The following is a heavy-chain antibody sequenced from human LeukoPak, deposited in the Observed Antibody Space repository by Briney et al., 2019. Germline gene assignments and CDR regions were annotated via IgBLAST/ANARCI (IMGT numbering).Heavy chain of an antibody. CDR3: ARKVGYSGTYFDY. Sequence: GGSLGLSCAASGFTFSSYGMHWVRQAPGKGLEWVALIWYDGSKKYYADSVKGRFTISRDNSKNTVFLQMNSLRAEDTATYYCARKVGYSGTYFDYWGQGTLVTVSS. D-gene: IGHD1-26*01. J-gene: IGHJ4*02. CDR2: IWYDGSKK. V-gene: IGHV3-33*01. CDR1: GFTFSSYG.